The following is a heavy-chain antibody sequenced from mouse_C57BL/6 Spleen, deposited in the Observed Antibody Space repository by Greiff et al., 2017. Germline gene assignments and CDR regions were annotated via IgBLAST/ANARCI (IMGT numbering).Heavy chain of an antibody. CDR1: GYTFTDYE. CDR2: IDPETGGT. D-gene: IGHD1-1*01. CDR3: TRQDYYGSSSAWFAY. J-gene: IGHJ3*01. V-gene: IGHV1-15*01. Sequence: QVQLQQSGAELVRPGASVTLSCKASGYTFTDYEMHWVKQTPVHGLEWIGAIDPETGGTAYNQKFKGKAILTADKSSSTAYMELRSLTSEDSAVYYCTRQDYYGSSSAWFAYWGQGTLVTVSA.